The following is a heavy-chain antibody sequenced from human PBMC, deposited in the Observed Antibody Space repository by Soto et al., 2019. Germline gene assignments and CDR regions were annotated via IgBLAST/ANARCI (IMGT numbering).Heavy chain of an antibody. V-gene: IGHV4-30-2*01. Sequence: PSETLSLTCAVSGGSISRGGYSWSWIRQPPGKGMEGIGYIYHSGSTYYNPSLKSRVTISVDRSKKQFSLKLSSVTAADTAVYSCARAILGYCSSTSCYLDWFDPWGQGTLVPVSS. J-gene: IGHJ5*02. CDR3: ARAILGYCSSTSCYLDWFDP. CDR1: GGSISRGGYS. CDR2: IYHSGST. D-gene: IGHD2-2*01.